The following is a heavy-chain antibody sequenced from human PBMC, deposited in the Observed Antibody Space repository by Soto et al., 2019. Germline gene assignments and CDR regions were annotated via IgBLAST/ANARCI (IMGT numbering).Heavy chain of an antibody. CDR1: GFTFSSYS. V-gene: IGHV3-21*01. D-gene: IGHD3-3*01. CDR2: ISSSSSYI. CDR3: AREQGYDFWSGEFDY. J-gene: IGHJ4*02. Sequence: EVQLVESGGGLVKPGGSLRLSCAASGFTFSSYSMNWVRQAPGKGLEWVSSISSSSSYIYYADSVKGLSTIYRDNGKKSLYLQMNSLRAEDTAVYYCAREQGYDFWSGEFDYWGQGTLVTVSS.